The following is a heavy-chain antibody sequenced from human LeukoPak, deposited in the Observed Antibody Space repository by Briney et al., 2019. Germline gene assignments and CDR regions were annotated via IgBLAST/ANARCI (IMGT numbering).Heavy chain of an antibody. D-gene: IGHD3-10*01. V-gene: IGHV3-53*01. Sequence: GGSLRLSCAASGFTVSTNYMSWVRQAPGKGLEWVSVIYSGATTSYADSVKGRFTISRDNSKNTLYLQLNSLRAEDTAVYYCARMYSYGSGSYHPFDYWGQGTLVTVSS. CDR1: GFTVSTNY. CDR3: ARMYSYGSGSYHPFDY. CDR2: IYSGATT. J-gene: IGHJ4*02.